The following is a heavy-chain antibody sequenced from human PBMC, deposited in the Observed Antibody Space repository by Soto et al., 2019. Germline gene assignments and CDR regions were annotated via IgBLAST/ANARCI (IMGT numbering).Heavy chain of an antibody. Sequence: PGGSLRLSCAASGFTFSSYAMSWVRQAPGKGLEWVSAISGSGGSTYYADSVKGRFTISRDNSKNTLYLQMNSLRAEDTAVYYCAKASKWELPYYYYYYMDVWGKGTTVTVSS. V-gene: IGHV3-23*01. D-gene: IGHD1-26*01. CDR3: AKASKWELPYYYYYYMDV. CDR2: ISGSGGST. J-gene: IGHJ6*03. CDR1: GFTFSSYA.